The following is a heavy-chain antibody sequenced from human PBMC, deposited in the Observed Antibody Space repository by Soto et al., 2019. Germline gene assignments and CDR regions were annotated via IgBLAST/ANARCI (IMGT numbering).Heavy chain of an antibody. CDR2: FYSSGSI. Sequence: SETRSLTCFVSGYSITSGVYYGSWIRHHPGKGLEWIGSFYSSGSIIYNPSLRSRVSISGDTSSNQFSMSLTSVTAADTARYYCARMYSSGSGWFHPWGQGTLVTVSS. CDR3: ARMYSSGSGWFHP. CDR1: GYSITSGVYY. J-gene: IGHJ5*02. D-gene: IGHD6-19*01. V-gene: IGHV4-31*03.